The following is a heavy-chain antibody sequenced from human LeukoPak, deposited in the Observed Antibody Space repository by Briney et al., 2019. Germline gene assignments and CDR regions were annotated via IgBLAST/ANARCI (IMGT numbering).Heavy chain of an antibody. V-gene: IGHV3-48*03. CDR2: ISSSGSTI. CDR1: GFTFSSYE. D-gene: IGHD6-13*01. J-gene: IGHJ5*02. Sequence: GGSLRLSCAASGFTFSSYEMNWVRQAPGKGLEWVSYISSSGSTIYYADSVKGRLTISRDNAKNSLYLQMNSLRAEDTAVYYCARDGYSSSWYNWFDPWGQGTLVTVSS. CDR3: ARDGYSSSWYNWFDP.